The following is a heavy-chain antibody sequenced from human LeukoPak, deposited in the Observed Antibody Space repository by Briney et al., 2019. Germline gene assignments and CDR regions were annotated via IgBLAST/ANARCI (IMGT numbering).Heavy chain of an antibody. J-gene: IGHJ6*04. CDR2: ISSSGSTI. CDR3: SRGLERDYLSGAFDI. V-gene: IGHV3-11*01. CDR1: GFTFSDYY. Sequence: PGGSLRLSCAASGFTFSDYYMSWIRQAPGKGLEWVSYISSSGSTIYYADSVKGRFTISRDNAKNSLYLQMNSLRGEDTGVDYCSRGLERDYLSGAFDIWGKGTTVTVSS. D-gene: IGHD2-15*01.